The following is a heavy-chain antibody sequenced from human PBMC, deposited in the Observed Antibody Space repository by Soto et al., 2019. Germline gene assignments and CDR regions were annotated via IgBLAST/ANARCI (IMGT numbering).Heavy chain of an antibody. Sequence: ASVKVSCKISGRTLTELSMHWVRQAPVRVLEWMVGFDPECGEAIYAQKWHGRVTVTEDTVTDTAYMELSGLNSDDKAVYYCAKPTLLRGAMITNITFDFWGKGTKLTVSS. CDR2: FDPECGEA. V-gene: IGHV1-24*01. CDR1: GRTLTELS. CDR3: AKPTLLRGAMITNITFDF. J-gene: IGHJ4*02. D-gene: IGHD3-10*01.